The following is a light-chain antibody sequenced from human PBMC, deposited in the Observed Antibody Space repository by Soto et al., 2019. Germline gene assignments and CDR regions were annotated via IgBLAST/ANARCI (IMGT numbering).Light chain of an antibody. Sequence: EILMTQPPATLSVSPGERATLSCRASQSVDGNLAWYQQKPGQAPRLLIYGASTRATGISARFSGSGSGTEFTLTISSLQSEDVGVYYCQQYNNWWTFGQGTKVEI. CDR3: QQYNNWWT. CDR2: GAS. CDR1: QSVDGN. J-gene: IGKJ1*01. V-gene: IGKV3-15*01.